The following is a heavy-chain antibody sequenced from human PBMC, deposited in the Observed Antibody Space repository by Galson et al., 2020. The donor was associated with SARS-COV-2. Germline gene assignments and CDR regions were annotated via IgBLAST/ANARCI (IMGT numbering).Heavy chain of an antibody. Sequence: GESLKISCAASGFTFSNYVMHWVRQAPGKGPEWVAVISSDGSNSFYADSLKGRFTISRDNSKGTLYLQMNSLRAEDTAVYYCARGGEWELPYYFDYWGQGTLVTVSS. J-gene: IGHJ4*02. D-gene: IGHD1-26*01. CDR2: ISSDGSNS. CDR1: GFTFSNYV. V-gene: IGHV3-30*04. CDR3: ARGGEWELPYYFDY.